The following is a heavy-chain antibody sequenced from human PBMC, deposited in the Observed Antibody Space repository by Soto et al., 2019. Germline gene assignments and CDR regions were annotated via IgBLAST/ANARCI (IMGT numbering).Heavy chain of an antibody. CDR2: IYYSGST. CDR3: ARSTRWFER. CDR1: GSSIRSYY. V-gene: IGHV4-59*08. Sequence: SETLYLTCTVAGSSIRSYYSISLRQPPRKGLEWIGYIYYSGSTKYNRSLKRRVTISVDTSKNQFSLKLSSVTAADTAVYYCARSTRWFERWGQGTLVTVSS. J-gene: IGHJ5*02.